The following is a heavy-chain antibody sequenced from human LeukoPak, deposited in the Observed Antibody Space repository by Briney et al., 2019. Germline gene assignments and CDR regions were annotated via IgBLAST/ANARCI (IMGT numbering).Heavy chain of an antibody. V-gene: IGHV1-18*01. D-gene: IGHD3-10*01. CDR1: GYTFSSYG. CDR2: ISADNGDI. CDR3: ARDDGGFGELRY. Sequence: GASVKVSCKASGYTFSSYGISWVRQAPGQGLEWMGSISADNGDINYAEKLQGRDTVTTDTSTSTAYMELRSLTFDDTAVYYCARDDGGFGELRYWGQGTLVTVSS. J-gene: IGHJ4*02.